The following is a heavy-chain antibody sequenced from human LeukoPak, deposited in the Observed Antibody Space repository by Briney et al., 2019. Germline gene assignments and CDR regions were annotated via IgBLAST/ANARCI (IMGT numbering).Heavy chain of an antibody. CDR3: ARGGGPTVTPS. CDR2: IIPIFGTA. Sequence: GASVKVSCKASGGTFSSYAISWVRQAPGQGLEWMGGIIPIFGTANYAQKFQGRVTITTDESTSTAYMELSSLRSEDTAVCYCARGGGPTVTPSWGQGTLVTVSS. D-gene: IGHD4-17*01. V-gene: IGHV1-69*05. J-gene: IGHJ4*02. CDR1: GGTFSSYA.